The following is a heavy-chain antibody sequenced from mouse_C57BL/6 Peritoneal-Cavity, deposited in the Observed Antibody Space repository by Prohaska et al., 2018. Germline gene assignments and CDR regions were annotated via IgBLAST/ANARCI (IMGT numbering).Heavy chain of an antibody. Sequence: KLSCKATGYTFTGYWIEWVKQRPGHGLEWIGEILPGSGSTNYNEKFKGKATFTADTSSNKAYMQLSSLTTEDSGIYYCARGNTVPDFDYWGQGTTLTGSS. V-gene: IGHV1-9*01. D-gene: IGHD1-1*01. CDR1: GYTFTGYW. J-gene: IGHJ2*01. CDR2: ILPGSGST. CDR3: ARGNTVPDFDY.